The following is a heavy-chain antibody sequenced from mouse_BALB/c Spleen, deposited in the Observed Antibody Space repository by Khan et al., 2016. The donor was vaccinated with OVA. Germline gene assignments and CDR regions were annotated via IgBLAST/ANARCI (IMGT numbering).Heavy chain of an antibody. J-gene: IGHJ4*01. CDR1: GYAFTSYY. Sequence: QVQLQQSGPELVKPGASVRISCKASGYAFTSYYIHWVKQRPGQGLEWIGWIYPGNVNTKYNEKFKGKATLTADKSSSTAYMQLSSLTSEDSAVYCCARDDYFVGDAMDYWGQGTSVTVSS. V-gene: IGHV1S56*01. CDR2: IYPGNVNT. D-gene: IGHD2-4*01. CDR3: ARDDYFVGDAMDY.